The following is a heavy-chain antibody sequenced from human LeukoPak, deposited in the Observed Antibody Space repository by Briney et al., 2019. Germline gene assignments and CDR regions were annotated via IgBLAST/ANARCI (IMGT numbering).Heavy chain of an antibody. CDR1: GYTFTGYY. D-gene: IGHD3-10*01. CDR2: INPNSGGT. V-gene: IGHV1-2*02. Sequence: ASVKVSCTASGYTFTGYYMHWVRQAPGQGLEWMGWINPNSGGTNYAQKFQGRVTMTRDTSISTAYMELSRLRSDDTAVYYCARALVPYGAREYHFDYWGQGTLVTVSP. CDR3: ARALVPYGAREYHFDY. J-gene: IGHJ4*02.